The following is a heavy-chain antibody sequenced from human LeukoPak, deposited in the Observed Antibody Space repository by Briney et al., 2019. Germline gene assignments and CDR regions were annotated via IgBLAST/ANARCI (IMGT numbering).Heavy chain of an antibody. J-gene: IGHJ5*02. D-gene: IGHD3-10*01. Sequence: ASVKVSCKASGYTFTSYGISWVRQAPGQGLEWMGWISAYNGNTNYAQRLQGRVTMTTDTSTSTAYMELRSLRSDDTAVYYCAKDLWRADYYGSGSYPFEDPWGQGTLVTVSS. V-gene: IGHV1-18*01. CDR2: ISAYNGNT. CDR3: AKDLWRADYYGSGSYPFEDP. CDR1: GYTFTSYG.